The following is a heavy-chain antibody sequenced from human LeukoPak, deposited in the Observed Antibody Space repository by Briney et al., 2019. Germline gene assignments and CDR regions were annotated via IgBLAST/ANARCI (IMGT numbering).Heavy chain of an antibody. Sequence: GASVKVSCKASGYTFTSYYMHWVRQAPGQGLEWMGWISAYNGNTNYAQKLQGRVTMTTDTSTSTAYMELRSLRSDDTAVYYCARGTHYGSGSYFSRPPDYWGQGTLVTVSS. D-gene: IGHD3-10*01. V-gene: IGHV1-18*04. CDR1: GYTFTSYY. J-gene: IGHJ4*02. CDR3: ARGTHYGSGSYFSRPPDY. CDR2: ISAYNGNT.